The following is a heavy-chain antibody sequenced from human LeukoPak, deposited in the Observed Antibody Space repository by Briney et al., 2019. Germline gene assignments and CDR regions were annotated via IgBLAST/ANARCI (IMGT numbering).Heavy chain of an antibody. CDR1: GNYW. V-gene: IGHV3-74*01. J-gene: IGHJ4*02. D-gene: IGHD3-16*01. CDR3: VKDERDAYYEF. Sequence: GGSLRLSCAASGNYWMHWVRQAPGKGLVWVSHINSDGSWTSYADSVKGRFTISRDNAKNSLYLQMNSLRAEDTAIYYCVKDERDAYYEFWGQGTLVTVSS. CDR2: INSDGSWT.